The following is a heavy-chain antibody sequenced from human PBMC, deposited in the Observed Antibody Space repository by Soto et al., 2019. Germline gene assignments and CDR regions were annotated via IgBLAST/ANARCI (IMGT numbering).Heavy chain of an antibody. CDR2: ISAYNGNT. CDR1: GYTFTSYG. V-gene: IGHV1-18*01. D-gene: IGHD6-19*01. CDR3: ARGRTDCSSGWYRPREDY. J-gene: IGHJ4*02. Sequence: QVQLVQSGAEVKKPGASVKVSCKASGYTFTSYGISWVRQAPGQGLEWMGWISAYNGNTNYAQKLQGRVTMTTDTXTXTXXMELRSLRSDDTAVYYCARGRTDCSSGWYRPREDYWGQGTLVTVSS.